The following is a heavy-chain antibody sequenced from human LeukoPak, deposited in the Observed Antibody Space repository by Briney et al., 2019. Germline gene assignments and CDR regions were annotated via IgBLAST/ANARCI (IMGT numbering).Heavy chain of an antibody. J-gene: IGHJ4*02. D-gene: IGHD6-19*01. V-gene: IGHV4-59*01. CDR2: IHYSGAT. CDR1: GGFINDYY. Sequence: SETLSLTCSVSGGFINDYYWSWIRQPPGKGLEWSGYIHYSGATNYNPSLKRPVIMSVDTSRNQFSLNLYSVTAADTAMYYCARHSSGWHLDFWGQGTLVTVSS. CDR3: ARHSSGWHLDF.